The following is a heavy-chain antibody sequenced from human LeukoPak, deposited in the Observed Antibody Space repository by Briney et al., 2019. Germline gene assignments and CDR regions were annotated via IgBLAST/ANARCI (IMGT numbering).Heavy chain of an antibody. J-gene: IGHJ4*02. Sequence: PSETLSLTCTVSGGSISSYYWSWIRQPPGKGLEWIGYIYYSGSTNYNPSLKSRVTISVDTSKNQFSLKLSSVTAADTAMYYCARGRYYYDSSGSLDYWGQGTLVTVSS. CDR2: IYYSGST. CDR3: ARGRYYYDSSGSLDY. CDR1: GGSISSYY. D-gene: IGHD3-22*01. V-gene: IGHV4-59*01.